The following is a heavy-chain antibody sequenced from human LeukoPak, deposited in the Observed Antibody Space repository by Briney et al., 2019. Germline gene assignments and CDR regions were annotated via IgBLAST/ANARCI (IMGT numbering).Heavy chain of an antibody. CDR3: ARDAARSNTAMGIYVY. CDR2: INTNTGNP. CDR1: GYTFTSYA. V-gene: IGHV7-4-1*02. D-gene: IGHD5-18*01. J-gene: IGHJ4*02. Sequence: ASVKVSCKASGYTFTSYAMNWVRQAPGQGLEWMGWINTNTGNPTYAQGFTGRFVFSLDTSVSTAYLQISSLKAEDTAVYYCARDAARSNTAMGIYVYWGQGTLVTVSS.